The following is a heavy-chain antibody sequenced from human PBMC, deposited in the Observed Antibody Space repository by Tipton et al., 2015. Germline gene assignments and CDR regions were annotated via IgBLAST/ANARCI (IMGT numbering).Heavy chain of an antibody. Sequence: LRLSCAVSAYSISTDYYWVWIRQPPGKGLEWIGAISHSGKTYSNPSLKSRVTISADTSKNQFSLRLTSVTAADTAVCYCACHDYDLLTRDYQTVDYWGQGTRVTVSS. J-gene: IGHJ4*02. V-gene: IGHV4-38-2*01. CDR1: AYSISTDYY. CDR2: ISHSGKT. D-gene: IGHD3-9*01. CDR3: ACHDYDLLTRDYQTVDY.